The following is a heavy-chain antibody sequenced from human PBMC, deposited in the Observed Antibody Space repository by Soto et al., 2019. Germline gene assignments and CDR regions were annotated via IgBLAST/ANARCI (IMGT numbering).Heavy chain of an antibody. J-gene: IGHJ4*02. CDR2: INHRGRS. CDR3: ARYGLSGWLFDY. D-gene: IGHD6-19*01. CDR1: GETFSGFY. Sequence: SETLSLTCAVYGETFSGFYWNWIRQPPGKGLEWIGEINHRGRSNYNPSLKSRVTISVDTSKNQFSLKLDSVTAADTAVYYCARYGLSGWLFDYWGQGIQVAVSS. V-gene: IGHV4-34*01.